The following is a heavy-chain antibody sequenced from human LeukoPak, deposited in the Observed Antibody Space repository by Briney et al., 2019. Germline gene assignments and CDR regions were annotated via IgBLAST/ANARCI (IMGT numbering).Heavy chain of an antibody. CDR1: GFTFSSYS. V-gene: IGHV3-21*01. J-gene: IGHJ4*02. CDR2: ISSSSYI. Sequence: TGGSLRLSCAASGFTFSSYSMNWVRQAPGKGLEWVSSISSSSYIYYADSVKGRFTISRDNAKNSLYLQMNSLRAEDTAVYYCARERIAVAKPFDYWGQGTLVTVSS. CDR3: ARERIAVAKPFDY. D-gene: IGHD6-19*01.